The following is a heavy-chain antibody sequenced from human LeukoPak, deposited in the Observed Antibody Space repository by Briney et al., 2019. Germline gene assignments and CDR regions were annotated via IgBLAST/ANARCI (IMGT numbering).Heavy chain of an antibody. J-gene: IGHJ5*02. CDR3: ATVMVVPAAIMVRWFDP. D-gene: IGHD2-2*01. Sequence: SETLSLTCTVSGGSISSGGYYWSSIRQHPGKGLEWIGYIYYSGSTYYNPSLKSRVTISVDTSKNQFSLKLSSVTAADTAVYYCATVMVVPAAIMVRWFDPWGQGTLVTVSS. V-gene: IGHV4-31*03. CDR2: IYYSGST. CDR1: GGSISSGGYY.